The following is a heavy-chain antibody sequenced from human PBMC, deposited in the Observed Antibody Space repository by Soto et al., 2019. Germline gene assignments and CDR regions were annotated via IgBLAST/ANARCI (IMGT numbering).Heavy chain of an antibody. CDR1: GFTFSSYA. V-gene: IGHV3-23*01. D-gene: IGHD3-10*01. Sequence: EVQLLESGGGLVQPGGSLRLSCAASGFTFSSYAMSWVRQAPGKGLEWVSAISGSGGSTYYADSVKGRFTISRDNSKNTLCLQMISVRAEDTAVYYCANDKTRRFWFGELFSYYGMDVWGQGTTVTVSS. CDR2: ISGSGGST. CDR3: ANDKTRRFWFGELFSYYGMDV. J-gene: IGHJ6*02.